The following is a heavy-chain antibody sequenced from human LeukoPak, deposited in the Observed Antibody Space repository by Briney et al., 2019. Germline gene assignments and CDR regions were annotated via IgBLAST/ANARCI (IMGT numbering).Heavy chain of an antibody. Sequence: GGSLRLSCAASGFTFSSYSMNWVRQAPGKGLEWVSSISSSSSYIYYADSMKGRFTISRDNAKNSLYLQMNSLRAEDTAVYYRARDRGCSTTSCYTLSFDCWGQGTLVTVSS. D-gene: IGHD2-2*02. V-gene: IGHV3-21*01. J-gene: IGHJ4*02. CDR2: ISSSSSYI. CDR1: GFTFSSYS. CDR3: ARDRGCSTTSCYTLSFDC.